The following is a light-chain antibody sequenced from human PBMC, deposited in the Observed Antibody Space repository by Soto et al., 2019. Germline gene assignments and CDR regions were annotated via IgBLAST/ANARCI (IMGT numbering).Light chain of an antibody. CDR1: QSVSNNY. CDR3: QQYGTSGT. Sequence: ESGLTQSPGTLSLSPGERATLSCRASQSVSNNYLAWYQQKPGQAPRLLIYGASDRATGIPDRFSGRGSGTDFPFTISRLEPEDFAVYYCQQYGTSGTFGQGTKVDIK. J-gene: IGKJ1*01. CDR2: GAS. V-gene: IGKV3-20*01.